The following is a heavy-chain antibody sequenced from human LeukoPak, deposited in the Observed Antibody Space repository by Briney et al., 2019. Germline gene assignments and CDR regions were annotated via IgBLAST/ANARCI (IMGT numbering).Heavy chain of an antibody. Sequence: GGSLRLSCAASGFTFSTFVMIWVRQPPGKGLEWVSSIFPSGGEKHYADSVRGRFTISRDNSKSTLSLQMNSLRAEDTAIYYCATYRQVLLPFESWGQGTLVTVSS. CDR3: ATYRQVLLPFES. V-gene: IGHV3-23*01. CDR2: IFPSGGEK. CDR1: GFTFSTFV. J-gene: IGHJ4*02. D-gene: IGHD2-8*02.